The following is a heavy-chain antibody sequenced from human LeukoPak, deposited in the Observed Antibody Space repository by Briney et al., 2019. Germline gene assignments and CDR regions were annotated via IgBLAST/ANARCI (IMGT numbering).Heavy chain of an antibody. CDR3: ARGGLVEMATTPLDY. Sequence: SVKVSCKASGGTFSSYAISWVRQAPGQGLEWMGGIIPIFGTANYAQKFQGRVTITADESTSTAYMELSSLRSEDTAVYYCARGGLVEMATTPLDYWGQGTLVTVSS. D-gene: IGHD5-24*01. V-gene: IGHV1-69*01. CDR1: GGTFSSYA. CDR2: IIPIFGTA. J-gene: IGHJ4*02.